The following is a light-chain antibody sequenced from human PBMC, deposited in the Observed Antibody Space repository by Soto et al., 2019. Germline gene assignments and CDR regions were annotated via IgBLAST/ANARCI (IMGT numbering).Light chain of an antibody. Sequence: DIQMTQSPSAMSASVVDRVTITCRASQDISNFLAWFQQKPGKVPKRLIHSASSLQSGVPSRFSGSGSGTEFTLTIRNLQPEDFATYYCLQHDRFPLTFGGGTKVDIK. CDR1: QDISNF. J-gene: IGKJ4*01. V-gene: IGKV1-17*03. CDR3: LQHDRFPLT. CDR2: SAS.